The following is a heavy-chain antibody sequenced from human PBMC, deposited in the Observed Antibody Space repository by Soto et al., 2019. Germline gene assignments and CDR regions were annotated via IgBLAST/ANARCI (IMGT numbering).Heavy chain of an antibody. Sequence: SETLSLTCTVSGGSISSSSYYWGWIRQPPGKGLEWIGSIYYSGSTYYNPSLKSRVTISVDTSKNQFSLKLSSVTAADTAVYYCASPDSFHYGMDVWGQGTTVTVSS. D-gene: IGHD3-22*01. V-gene: IGHV4-39*01. J-gene: IGHJ6*02. CDR2: IYYSGST. CDR3: ASPDSFHYGMDV. CDR1: GGSISSSSYY.